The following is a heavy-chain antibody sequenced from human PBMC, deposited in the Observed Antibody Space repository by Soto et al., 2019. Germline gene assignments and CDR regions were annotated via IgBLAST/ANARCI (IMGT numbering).Heavy chain of an antibody. Sequence: EVQLVESGGGLVQPGGSLRLSCAASGFTFRSYEMNWVRRAPDKGLEWASYISGSGGTKYYADSVKGRFAISRDNAKSTVYLEMNDLRPDDTAVYDCASWHEREHAYDVWGQGTAVTVSS. CDR2: ISGSGGTK. V-gene: IGHV3-48*03. CDR1: GFTFRSYE. CDR3: ASWHEREHAYDV. J-gene: IGHJ3*01. D-gene: IGHD1-1*01.